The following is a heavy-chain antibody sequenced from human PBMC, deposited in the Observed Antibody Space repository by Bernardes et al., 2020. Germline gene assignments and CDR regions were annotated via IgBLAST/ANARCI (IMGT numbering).Heavy chain of an antibody. CDR1: GFTFSSYA. Sequence: GGSLRLSCAASGFTFSSYAMSWVRQAPGKGLEWVSAISGSGGSTYYADSVKGRFTISRDNSKNTLYLQMNSLRAEDTAVYYCAKDGMDGSYYYYGMDVWGQGTTVTVSS. CDR2: ISGSGGST. V-gene: IGHV3-23*01. CDR3: AKDGMDGSYYYYGMDV. D-gene: IGHD1-26*01. J-gene: IGHJ6*02.